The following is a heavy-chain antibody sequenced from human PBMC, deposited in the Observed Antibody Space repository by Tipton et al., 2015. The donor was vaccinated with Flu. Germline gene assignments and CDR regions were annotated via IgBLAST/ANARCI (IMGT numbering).Heavy chain of an antibody. D-gene: IGHD5-12*01. V-gene: IGHV4-59*01. CDR2: VSFRGDT. Sequence: TLFLTCTVSGGSINNYYWSWVRQPPGKGLEYIGYVSFRGDTNYNPSLKTRVTTSVDTSKNQFFLKLTSVTAADTAVYYCARSADIGVYRYGMDVWGQGTTVTVSS. CDR1: GGSINNYY. CDR3: ARSADIGVYRYGMDV. J-gene: IGHJ6*02.